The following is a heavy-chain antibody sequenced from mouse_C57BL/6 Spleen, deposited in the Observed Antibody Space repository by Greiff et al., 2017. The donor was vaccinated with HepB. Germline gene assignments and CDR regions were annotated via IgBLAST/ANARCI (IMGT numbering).Heavy chain of an antibody. CDR1: GYTFTDYY. Sequence: VQLQQSGPELVKPGASVKISCKASGYTFTDYYMNWVKQSHGKSLEWIGDINPNNGGTSYNQKFKGKATLTVDKSSSTAYMELRSLTSEDSAVYYCARGEGYDYRRSFAYWGQGTLVTVSA. CDR2: INPNNGGT. D-gene: IGHD2-4*01. CDR3: ARGEGYDYRRSFAY. J-gene: IGHJ3*01. V-gene: IGHV1-26*01.